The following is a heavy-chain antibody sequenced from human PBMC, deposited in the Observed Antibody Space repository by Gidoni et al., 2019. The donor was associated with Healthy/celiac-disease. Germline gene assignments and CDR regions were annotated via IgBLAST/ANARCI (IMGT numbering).Heavy chain of an antibody. V-gene: IGHV3-23*01. CDR1: GFSFCSYA. CDR2: IGGSGGST. J-gene: IGHJ3*02. CDR3: AKAYITMVVNDAFDI. D-gene: IGHD3-22*01. Sequence: VPLLVSGGGWVQPGGSLRVSCAASGFSFCSYAMGWVRQATGKGLGGVSAIGGSGGSTYYANSVKGRFTISRDNSKNTLYLQMNSLRAEDTAVYYCAKAYITMVVNDAFDIWGQGTMVTVSS.